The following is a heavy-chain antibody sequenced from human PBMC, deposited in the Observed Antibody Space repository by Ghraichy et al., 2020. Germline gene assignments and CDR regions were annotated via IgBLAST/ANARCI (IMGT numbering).Heavy chain of an antibody. CDR2: ITHSGGT. CDR1: DWSFRGYY. Sequence: SETLSLTCAVYDWSFRGYYWTWIRQTPGKGLEWIGEITHSGGTNYNPSLKSRVTISVDTSKNQFSLKLRSVTAADTAVYYCARGIVGAYYWGQGTQVTVSS. V-gene: IGHV4-34*01. J-gene: IGHJ4*02. D-gene: IGHD1-26*01. CDR3: ARGIVGAYY.